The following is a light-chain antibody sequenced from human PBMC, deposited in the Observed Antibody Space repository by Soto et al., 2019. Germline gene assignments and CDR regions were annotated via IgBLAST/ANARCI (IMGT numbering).Light chain of an antibody. CDR2: DAS. CDR3: QQYDIWPPYT. Sequence: IVLTQSPGTLSVSPGERATPSCRASQSVRNNYLAWYQQRPGQAPRLLIYDASTRATGIPPRFSGGGSGTEFTVTISSLQSEDFAIYYCQQYDIWPPYTFGQGTKVDIK. J-gene: IGKJ2*01. CDR1: QSVRNN. V-gene: IGKV3-15*01.